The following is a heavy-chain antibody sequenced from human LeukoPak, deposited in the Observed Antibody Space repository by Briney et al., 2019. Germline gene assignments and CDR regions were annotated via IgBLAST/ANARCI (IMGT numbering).Heavy chain of an antibody. CDR2: IKQDGSEK. J-gene: IGHJ4*02. CDR1: GFTFSSYW. Sequence: GGSLRLSCAASGFTFSSYWMSWVRQAPGKGLEWVANIKQDGSEKYYVDSVKGRFTISRDNAKNSLYLQMNSLRAEDTAVYYCARWIQLWSSDYFDYWGQGTLVTVSS. CDR3: ARWIQLWSSDYFDY. V-gene: IGHV3-7*01. D-gene: IGHD5-18*01.